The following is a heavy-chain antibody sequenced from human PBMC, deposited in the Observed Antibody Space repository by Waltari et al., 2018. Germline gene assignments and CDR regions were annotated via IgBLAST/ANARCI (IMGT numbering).Heavy chain of an antibody. J-gene: IGHJ3*01. CDR2: GYYSGSP. CDR3: AREIMEAGGGAFDL. D-gene: IGHD3-16*01. CDR1: GGSINSNIHY. Sequence: QLQLQESGPGLVKPSETLSLTCTVSGGSINSNIHYWGWIRQPPGKGLEGIGNGYYSGSPYYNPSFKSRVTVSVDTSKNQFSLTLRSVTAADTAVYYCAREIMEAGGGAFDLWGQGTMVTVSS. V-gene: IGHV4-39*07.